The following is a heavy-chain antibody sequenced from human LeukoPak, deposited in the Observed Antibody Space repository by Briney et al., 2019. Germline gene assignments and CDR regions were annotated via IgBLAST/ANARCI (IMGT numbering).Heavy chain of an antibody. CDR1: GGSFSRYY. J-gene: IGHJ4*02. D-gene: IGHD3-22*01. Sequence: PSETLSLTCAVYGGSFSRYYYNWIRQSPGKGLEWIGEISHTVDTNYSPSLMSRVTISIDTSKSQFSLNLSSVTAADTAVYFCARERYNSTGYVDSWGQGTLVTVSS. V-gene: IGHV4-34*01. CDR2: ISHTVDT. CDR3: ARERYNSTGYVDS.